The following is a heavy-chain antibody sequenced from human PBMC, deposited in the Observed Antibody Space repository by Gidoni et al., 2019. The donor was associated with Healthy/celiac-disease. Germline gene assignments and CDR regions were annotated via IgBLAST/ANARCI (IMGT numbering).Heavy chain of an antibody. Sequence: EVQLLESGGGLVQPGGSLRLSCASSGFTFSSYAMSWVRQAPGKGLGWVSAISGSGGSTYYADSVKGRFTISRDNSKNTLYLQMNSLRAEDTAVYYCAKDQDYYDSSGTDYWGQGTLVTVSS. CDR2: ISGSGGST. J-gene: IGHJ4*02. CDR1: GFTFSSYA. D-gene: IGHD3-22*01. CDR3: AKDQDYYDSSGTDY. V-gene: IGHV3-23*01.